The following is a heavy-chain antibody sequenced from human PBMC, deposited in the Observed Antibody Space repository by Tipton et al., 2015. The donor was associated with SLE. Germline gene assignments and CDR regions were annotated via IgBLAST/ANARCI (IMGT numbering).Heavy chain of an antibody. D-gene: IGHD6-19*01. Sequence: GLVKPSETLSLTCAVYGESFSGYYWNWIRQPPGKGLEWIGEINHSGSTNYNPSLKSRVTISLDTSKNQFSLRLSSVTAADTAVYYCARVSSGWYAYYYYGMNVWGQGTTVTVSS. J-gene: IGHJ6*02. CDR1: GESFSGYY. CDR3: ARVSSGWYAYYYYGMNV. V-gene: IGHV4-34*01. CDR2: INHSGST.